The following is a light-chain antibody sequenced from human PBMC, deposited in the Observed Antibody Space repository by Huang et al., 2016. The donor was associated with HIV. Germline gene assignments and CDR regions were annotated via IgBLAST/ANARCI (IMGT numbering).Light chain of an antibody. CDR3: QQYHNWPPYT. Sequence: EILLTQSPATLSVSPGGRVTLSCRASQSISNNLAWYQQKPGQAPRLLIYGASTRATAIPARFSGSASGTEFTLTISSLQSEDFAVYYCQQYHNWPPYTFGQGTKLEI. CDR2: GAS. CDR1: QSISNN. V-gene: IGKV3-15*01. J-gene: IGKJ2*01.